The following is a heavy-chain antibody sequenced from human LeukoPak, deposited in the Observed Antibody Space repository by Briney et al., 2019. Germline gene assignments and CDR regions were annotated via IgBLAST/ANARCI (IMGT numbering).Heavy chain of an antibody. V-gene: IGHV4-34*01. D-gene: IGHD1-26*01. CDR1: GGSFSGYY. Sequence: SETLSLTCAVYGGSFSGYYWSWIRQPPGPGLEWIGEINHSGSTNYNPSLKSRVTISVDTSKNQFSLQPSSVTAADTAVYYCARGGGSGSYSPQSIPIDYWGQGTLVTVSS. CDR2: INHSGST. J-gene: IGHJ4*02. CDR3: ARGGGSGSYSPQSIPIDY.